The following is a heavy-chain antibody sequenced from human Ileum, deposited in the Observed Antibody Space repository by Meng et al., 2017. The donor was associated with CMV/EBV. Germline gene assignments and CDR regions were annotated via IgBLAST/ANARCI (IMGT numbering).Heavy chain of an antibody. CDR2: IYYSGST. D-gene: IGHD4-11*01. CDR1: GGSISSYY. Sequence: GSLRLSCTVSGGSISSYYWSWIRQPPGKGLERNGYIYYSGSTNYNPSLKSQVTISVDTSKNQFSLKLSSVTAADTAVYYCARVAVTNSKLTRYNWFDPWGQGTLVTVSS. CDR3: ARVAVTNSKLTRYNWFDP. V-gene: IGHV4-59*01. J-gene: IGHJ5*02.